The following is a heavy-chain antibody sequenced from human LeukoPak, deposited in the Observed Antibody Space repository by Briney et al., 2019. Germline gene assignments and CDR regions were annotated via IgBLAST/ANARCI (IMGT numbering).Heavy chain of an antibody. Sequence: QTGGSLRLSCAASGFTFGIYAMTWVPQAPGKGLQWVSAITGSGGSTYYADSVKGRFTISRDNSKNTLYLRMNGLRAEDTAVYYCATLPRRPTGYVGYGGEDYWGQGTLVTVSS. J-gene: IGHJ4*02. CDR1: GFTFGIYA. D-gene: IGHD5-12*01. V-gene: IGHV3-23*01. CDR2: ITGSGGST. CDR3: ATLPRRPTGYVGYGGEDY.